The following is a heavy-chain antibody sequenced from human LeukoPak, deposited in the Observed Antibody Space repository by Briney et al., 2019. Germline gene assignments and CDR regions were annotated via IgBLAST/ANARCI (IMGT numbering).Heavy chain of an antibody. CDR2: IYTSGSTDYSGST. J-gene: IGHJ5*02. CDR1: GGSISNYY. V-gene: IGHV4-4*09. Sequence: PSETLSLTCTVSGGSISNYYWSWMRQPPGKGLEWIGYIYTSGSTDYSGSTNYNPSLRSRVTISDDTSKNHVSLNVTSVAAADTAIYYCARFYNYDSSNNWFDAWGQGTLVTVSS. D-gene: IGHD3-22*01. CDR3: ARFYNYDSSNNWFDA.